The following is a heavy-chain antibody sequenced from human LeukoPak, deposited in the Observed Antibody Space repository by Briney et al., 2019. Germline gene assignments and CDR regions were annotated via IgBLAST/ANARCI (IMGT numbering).Heavy chain of an antibody. Sequence: SETLSLTCTVSGGSISNYYWSWIRQPPGKGLEWIGEINHSGSTNYNPSLKSRVTISVDTSKNQFSLKLSSVTAADTAVYYCARGPAGYDYVWGSYRPSYYFDYWGQGTLVTVSS. V-gene: IGHV4-34*01. CDR2: INHSGST. CDR1: GGSISNYY. CDR3: ARGPAGYDYVWGSYRPSYYFDY. D-gene: IGHD3-16*02. J-gene: IGHJ4*02.